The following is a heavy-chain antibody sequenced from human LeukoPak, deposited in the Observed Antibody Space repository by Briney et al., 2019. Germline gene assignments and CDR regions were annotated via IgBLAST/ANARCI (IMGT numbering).Heavy chain of an antibody. V-gene: IGHV1-69*04. CDR2: IIPILGIA. Sequence: GASVKVSCKASGGTFSSYAISRVRQAPGQGLEWMGRIIPILGIANYAQKFQGRVTITADKSTSTAYMELSSLRSEDTAVYYCARDRRGYSYGYHYWGQGTLVTVSS. J-gene: IGHJ4*02. CDR1: GGTFSSYA. D-gene: IGHD5-18*01. CDR3: ARDRRGYSYGYHY.